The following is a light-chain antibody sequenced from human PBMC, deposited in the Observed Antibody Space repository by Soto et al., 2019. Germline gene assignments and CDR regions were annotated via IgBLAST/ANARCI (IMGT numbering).Light chain of an antibody. CDR3: PHLNSYPIP. CDR1: QGINTF. V-gene: IGKV1-9*01. Sequence: MSQYPSSLSASVGDRVTITCRASQGINTFLAWYQQKAGKAPKLLIYAASTLQSGVPSRFSGSGSGTDFTLTISSLRSEDFTPYCTPHLNSYPIPFGAGTRADIK. CDR2: AAS. J-gene: IGKJ5*01.